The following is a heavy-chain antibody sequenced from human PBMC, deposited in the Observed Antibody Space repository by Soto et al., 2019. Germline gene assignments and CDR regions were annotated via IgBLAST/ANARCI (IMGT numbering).Heavy chain of an antibody. CDR2: ISWNSGSI. Sequence: SLRLSCAASGFTFDDYAMHWVRQAPGKGLEWVSGISWNSGSIGYADSVKGRFTISRDNAKNSLYLQMNSLRAEDTALYYCAKDRGYRGYPPYYGMDVWGQLTTVTVPS. D-gene: IGHD5-12*01. CDR1: GFTFDDYA. CDR3: AKDRGYRGYPPYYGMDV. V-gene: IGHV3-9*01. J-gene: IGHJ6*02.